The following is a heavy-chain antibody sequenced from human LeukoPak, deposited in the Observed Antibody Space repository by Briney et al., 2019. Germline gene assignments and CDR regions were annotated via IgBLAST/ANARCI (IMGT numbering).Heavy chain of an antibody. V-gene: IGHV1-46*01. CDR1: GYTFTSYY. CDR3: ASHYGSGSYPLDY. D-gene: IGHD3-10*01. Sequence: ASVKVSCKASGYTFTSYYVHWVRQAPGQGLEWRGIINPSGGSTSYAQKFQGRVTMTRDTSTSTVYMELSSLRSEDTAVYYCASHYGSGSYPLDYWGQGTLVTVSS. CDR2: INPSGGST. J-gene: IGHJ4*02.